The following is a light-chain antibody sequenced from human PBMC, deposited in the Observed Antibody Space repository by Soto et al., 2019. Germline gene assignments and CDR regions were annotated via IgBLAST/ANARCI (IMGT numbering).Light chain of an antibody. Sequence: QSVLTQPASVSGSPGQSITISCTGTSSDVGGYNYVSWYQQHPGKAPKLMIYEVSNRPSGVSIRFSGSKSGNPASLTISGLQAEDEADYYCSSYTSSASLYVLGTGTKVTVL. CDR2: EVS. J-gene: IGLJ1*01. CDR1: SSDVGGYNY. V-gene: IGLV2-14*01. CDR3: SSYTSSASLYV.